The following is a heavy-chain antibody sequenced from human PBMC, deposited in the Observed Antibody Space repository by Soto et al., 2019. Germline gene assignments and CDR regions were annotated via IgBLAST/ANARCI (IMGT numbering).Heavy chain of an antibody. CDR2: INIVGGNT. Sequence: VQLLDSGGGLVKPGGSLRLSCAASGFTFSNYAMSWVRQAAGKALKCVSSINIVGGNTNYADSVRGRFTMSRDDSKNTVFLQMNSLIAEDTAIYYCTKTSYFDSWGQGTLITVSS. CDR3: TKTSYFDS. V-gene: IGHV3-23*01. J-gene: IGHJ4*02. CDR1: GFTFSNYA.